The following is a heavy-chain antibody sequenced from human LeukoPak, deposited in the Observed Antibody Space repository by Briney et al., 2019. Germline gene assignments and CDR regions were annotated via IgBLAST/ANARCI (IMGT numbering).Heavy chain of an antibody. CDR2: MYNSGST. V-gene: IGHV4-59*01. J-gene: IGHJ4*02. CDR1: GGSFSGSY. D-gene: IGHD4-17*01. CDR3: ARGIESYGDYGY. Sequence: SETLSLTCAVYGGSFSGSYWSWIRQPPGKGLEWIAYMYNSGSTNYNPSLKSRVTISIDTSKNQFSLKLSSLTAADTAIYYCARGIESYGDYGYWGQGILVTVSS.